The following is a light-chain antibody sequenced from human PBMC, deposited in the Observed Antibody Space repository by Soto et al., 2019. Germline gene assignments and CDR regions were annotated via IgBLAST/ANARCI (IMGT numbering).Light chain of an antibody. CDR1: QSVSSN. Sequence: EIVMTQSPATLSVSPGERATLSCRASQSVSSNLAWYQQKPGQAPRLLIYGASTRATGIPARFSGSGSGTEYTLPISSLQSEDVAVYYCQQHNNWPPWTFGQGTKVEIK. V-gene: IGKV3-15*01. CDR2: GAS. J-gene: IGKJ1*01. CDR3: QQHNNWPPWT.